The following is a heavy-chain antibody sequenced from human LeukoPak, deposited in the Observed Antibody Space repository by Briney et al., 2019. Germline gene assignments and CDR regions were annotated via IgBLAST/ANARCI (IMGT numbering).Heavy chain of an antibody. CDR1: GFTFSTHW. CDR3: ASLLTPYHGSGGGGMDV. V-gene: IGHV3-74*01. Sequence: GGSLRLSCAASGFTFSTHWMYWVRQAPGKELVWVSRISGDGSMTSYADSVEGRFTISRDNAKDTLFLQMTSLRVEDTAVYSCASLLTPYHGSGGGGMDVWGQGTTVTVSS. D-gene: IGHD3-10*01. CDR2: ISGDGSMT. J-gene: IGHJ6*02.